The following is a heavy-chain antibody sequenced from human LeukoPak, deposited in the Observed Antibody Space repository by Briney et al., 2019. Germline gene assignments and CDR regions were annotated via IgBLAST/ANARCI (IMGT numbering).Heavy chain of an antibody. CDR3: ARDGCSGGSCYFDY. CDR1: GFTVSSNY. D-gene: IGHD2-15*01. Sequence: GGSLRLSCAASGFTVSSNYMSWVRQAPGKGLEWVSVIYSGGSTYYADPVKGRFTISRDNSKNTLYLQMNSLRAEDTAVYYCARDGCSGGSCYFDYWGQGTLVTVSS. V-gene: IGHV3-53*01. J-gene: IGHJ4*02. CDR2: IYSGGST.